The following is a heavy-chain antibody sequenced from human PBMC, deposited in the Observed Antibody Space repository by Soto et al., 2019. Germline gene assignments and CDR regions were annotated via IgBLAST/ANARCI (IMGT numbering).Heavy chain of an antibody. Sequence: PSETLSLTCAVYGGSFSGYYWSWIRQPPGKGLEWIGEINHSGSTNYNPSLKSRVTISVDTSKNQFSLKLSSVTAADTAVYYCARGALLYYYYYMDVWGKGTTVTVSS. CDR1: GGSFSGYY. D-gene: IGHD2-15*01. J-gene: IGHJ6*03. CDR2: INHSGST. V-gene: IGHV4-34*01. CDR3: ARGALLYYYYYMDV.